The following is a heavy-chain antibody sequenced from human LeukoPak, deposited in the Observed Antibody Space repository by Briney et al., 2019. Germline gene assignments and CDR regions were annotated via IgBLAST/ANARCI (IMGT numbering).Heavy chain of an antibody. V-gene: IGHV4-38-2*02. J-gene: IGHJ4*02. D-gene: IGHD3-22*01. CDR2: IYHSGST. CDR3: ARGLSSYYYALDY. Sequence: SETLSLTCTVSGYSISSGYYWGWIRQPPVKGLEWIGSIYHSGSTYYNPSLKSRVTISVDTSKNQFSLKLSSVTAADTAVYYCARGLSSYYYALDYWGQGTLVTVSS. CDR1: GYSISSGYY.